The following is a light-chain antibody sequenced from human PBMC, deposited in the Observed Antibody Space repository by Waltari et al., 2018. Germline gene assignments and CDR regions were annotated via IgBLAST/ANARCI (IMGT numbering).Light chain of an antibody. J-gene: IGKJ2*01. CDR3: QQYNYYPYT. V-gene: IGKV1-5*03. Sequence: DIQMTQSTSTLSASVGDRVTITCRASQSIYIWLAWYQQKPGKAPNVLIYQASSLQNGVPSRFSGSGSGTEFTLTISSLQPDDFATYYCQQYNYYPYTFGQGTRLEIK. CDR2: QAS. CDR1: QSIYIW.